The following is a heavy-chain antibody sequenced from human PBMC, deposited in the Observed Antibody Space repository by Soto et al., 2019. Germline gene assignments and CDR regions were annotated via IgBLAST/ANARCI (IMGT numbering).Heavy chain of an antibody. CDR3: ARGVLFRPAAYYYYYMDV. CDR2: ISSNGGST. V-gene: IGHV3-64*01. CDR1: GFTFSSYA. J-gene: IGHJ6*03. Sequence: GGSLRLSCAASGFTFSSYAMHWVRQAPGKGLEYVSAISSNGGSTYYANSVKGRFTISRDNSKNTLYLQMGSLRAEDMAVYYCARGVLFRPAAYYYYYMDVWGKGTTVTVSS. D-gene: IGHD6-25*01.